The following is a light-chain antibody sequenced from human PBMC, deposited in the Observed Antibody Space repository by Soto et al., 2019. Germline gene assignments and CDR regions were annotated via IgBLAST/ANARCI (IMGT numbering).Light chain of an antibody. CDR1: QSISSW. CDR2: KAS. Sequence: DIQMTQSPSTLSASVGDRVTITCRASQSISSWLAWYQQKPGKAPKLLIYKASSLESGVPSRFSGRGSGTEFTLTISGLQPDDIATYYFQQYNSYSPVTFGQGTKLEIK. CDR3: QQYNSYSPVT. J-gene: IGKJ2*01. V-gene: IGKV1-5*03.